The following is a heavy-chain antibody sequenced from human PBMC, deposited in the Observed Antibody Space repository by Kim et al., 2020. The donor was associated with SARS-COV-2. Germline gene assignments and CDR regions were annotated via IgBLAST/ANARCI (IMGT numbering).Heavy chain of an antibody. CDR3: ARENYGSGSRFDY. CDR2: ISSSSSYT. CDR1: GFTFSDYY. V-gene: IGHV3-11*06. Sequence: GGSLRLSCAASGFTFSDYYMSWIRQAPGKGLEWVSYISSSSSYTNYADSVKGRFTISRDNAKNSLYLQMNSLRAEDTAVYYCARENYGSGSRFDYWGQGTLGTVSS. J-gene: IGHJ4*02. D-gene: IGHD3-10*01.